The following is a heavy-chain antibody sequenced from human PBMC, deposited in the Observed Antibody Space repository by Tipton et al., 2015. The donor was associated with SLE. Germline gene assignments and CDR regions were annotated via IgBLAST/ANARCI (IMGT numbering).Heavy chain of an antibody. D-gene: IGHD3-16*01. CDR1: GYTFTSYY. CDR2: INPSGGST. CDR3: ARGAGPITSFGNYYYYYYMDV. V-gene: IGHV1-46*01. Sequence: QLVQSGPEVKKPGASVKASCKASGYTFTSYYMHWVRQAPGQGLERMGIINPSGGSTSYAQKFQGRVTMTRDTSTSTVYMELSSLRSEDTAVYYCARGAGPITSFGNYYYYYYMDVWGKGTTVTVSS. J-gene: IGHJ6*03.